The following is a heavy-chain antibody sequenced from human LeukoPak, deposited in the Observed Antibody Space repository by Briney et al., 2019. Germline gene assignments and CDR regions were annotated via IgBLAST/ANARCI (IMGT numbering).Heavy chain of an antibody. V-gene: IGHV4-59*01. CDR2: IFYTGIT. CDR3: GRRRLTRSAPYNDCWRRQNSPFDN. J-gene: IGHJ4*02. Sequence: SETLSLTCTVWWDSLTISYWSWLAQPRGKGLEWWGYIFYTGITNYNPSLKTRPRISVDTHKNHFSLKMSSVPAGDTAVYFFGRRRLTRSAPYNDCWRRQNSPFDNWGQGTLVTVSS. CDR1: WDSLTISY. D-gene: IGHD3-3*01.